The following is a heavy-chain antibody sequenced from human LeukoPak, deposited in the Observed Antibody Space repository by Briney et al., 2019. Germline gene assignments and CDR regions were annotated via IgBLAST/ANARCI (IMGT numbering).Heavy chain of an antibody. CDR1: GYTLTELS. CDR2: FDPEDGET. J-gene: IGHJ3*02. Sequence: GASVKVSCKVSGYTLTELSMHWVRQAPGKGLEWMGGFDPEDGETIYAQKFHGRLTLTTDTSTGTAYMELRSLRSDDTAIYYCAREKLLYYFDTTSARALDIWGQGTVVTVSS. D-gene: IGHD3-22*01. V-gene: IGHV1-24*01. CDR3: AREKLLYYFDTTSARALDI.